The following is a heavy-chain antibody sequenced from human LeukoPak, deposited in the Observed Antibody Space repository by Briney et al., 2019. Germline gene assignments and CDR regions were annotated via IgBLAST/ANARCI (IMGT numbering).Heavy chain of an antibody. CDR2: IRYDGSNK. CDR1: GFTFSSYG. D-gene: IGHD6-13*01. Sequence: PGGSLRLSCAASGFTFSSYGMHWVRQAPGKGLEWVAVIRYDGSNKYYADSVKGRFTISRDNSKNTLYLQMNSLRAEDTAVYYCAREAGIAAAGISDYWGQGTLVTVSS. V-gene: IGHV3-33*01. J-gene: IGHJ4*02. CDR3: AREAGIAAAGISDY.